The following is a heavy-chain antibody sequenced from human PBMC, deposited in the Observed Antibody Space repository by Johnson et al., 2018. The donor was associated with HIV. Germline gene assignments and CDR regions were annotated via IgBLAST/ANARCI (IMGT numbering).Heavy chain of an antibody. CDR2: IKQDGSEK. CDR1: GFTFSDYY. Sequence: VQLVESGGGLVKPGGSLRLPCAASGFTFSDYYMSWIRQAPGKGLEWVANIKQDGSEKYYVDSVKGRFTISRDNAKNSLYLQMNSLRAEDTAVYYCARNGLIPAAKGVAFDIWGHGTTVTDSS. CDR3: ARNGLIPAAKGVAFDI. V-gene: IGHV3-7*01. J-gene: IGHJ3*02. D-gene: IGHD2-2*01.